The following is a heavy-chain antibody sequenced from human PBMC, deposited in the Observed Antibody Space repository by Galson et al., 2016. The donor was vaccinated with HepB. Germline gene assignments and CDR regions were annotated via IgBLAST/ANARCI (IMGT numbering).Heavy chain of an antibody. CDR3: ARGDIVGAIFDY. CDR2: ISSSSSYI. J-gene: IGHJ4*02. CDR1: GFTFSSYS. D-gene: IGHD1-26*01. V-gene: IGHV3-21*01. Sequence: SLRLSCAASGFTFSSYSMNWVRQAPGKGLEWVSSISSSSSYIYYADSVKGRFTISRDNAKNSLYLQMNSLRADDTAVYYCARGDIVGAIFDYWGQGTLVIVSS.